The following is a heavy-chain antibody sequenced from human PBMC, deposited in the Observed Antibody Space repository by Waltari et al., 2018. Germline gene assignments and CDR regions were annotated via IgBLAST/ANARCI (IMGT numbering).Heavy chain of an antibody. CDR1: GFIFSNYA. CDR2: ISSIGGST. V-gene: IGHV3-23*01. CDR3: ANYGSGWLFPFY. D-gene: IGHD6-19*01. J-gene: IGHJ4*02. Sequence: EVQLLQSGGGLVQPGGSLRLSCAASGFIFSNYAITWVRQAPGKGLEWVSTISSIGGSTYYADSVRGRFTISRDSSKNILYLQMNSLKDEDTAVYYCANYGSGWLFPFYWGQGTLVTVSS.